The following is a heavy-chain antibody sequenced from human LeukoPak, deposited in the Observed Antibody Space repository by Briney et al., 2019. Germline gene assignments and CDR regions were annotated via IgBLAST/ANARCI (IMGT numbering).Heavy chain of an antibody. D-gene: IGHD3-10*01. CDR2: INHSGST. CDR1: GGSFSGYY. CDR3: ASVRSYGSGSYPY. Sequence: SETLSLTCAVYGGSFSGYYWSWIRQPPGKGLEWIGEINHSGSTNYNPSLKSRVTISVDTSKDQFSLKLSSVTAADTAVYYCASVRSYGSGSYPYWGQGTLVTVSS. V-gene: IGHV4-34*01. J-gene: IGHJ4*02.